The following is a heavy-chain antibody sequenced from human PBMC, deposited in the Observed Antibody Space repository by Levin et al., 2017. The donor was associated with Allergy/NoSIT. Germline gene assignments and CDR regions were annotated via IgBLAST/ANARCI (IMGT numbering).Heavy chain of an antibody. CDR1: GGSITTNSAY. J-gene: IGHJ5*02. CDR2: LYYTGDT. D-gene: IGHD7-27*01. Sequence: SCTVSGGSITTNSAYWAWIRQPPGKGLEWLGTLYYTGDTYYNSSLKSRLIMSVDTSKNQFSLSLSSVTASDTSIYYCARFPKPGWFDPWGQGTLVTVSS. CDR3: ARFPKPGWFDP. V-gene: IGHV4-39*01.